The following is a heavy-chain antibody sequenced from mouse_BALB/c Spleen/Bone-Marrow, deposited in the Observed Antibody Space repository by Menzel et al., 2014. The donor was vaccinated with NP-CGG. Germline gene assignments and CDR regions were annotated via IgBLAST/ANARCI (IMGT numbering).Heavy chain of an antibody. V-gene: IGHV1-82*01. CDR3: ARNPHYYAMDY. J-gene: IGHJ4*01. Sequence: QVQLQQSGPELVKPGASVKISCKTSGYTFSYSWMNWVRQRPGQGLEWIGRIYPEDEDTNYNGRFKGKATLTADKSSNTTYMQLSSLTSVDSAVYFCARNPHYYAMDYWGQGTSVTVSS. CDR1: GYTFSYSW. CDR2: IYPEDEDT.